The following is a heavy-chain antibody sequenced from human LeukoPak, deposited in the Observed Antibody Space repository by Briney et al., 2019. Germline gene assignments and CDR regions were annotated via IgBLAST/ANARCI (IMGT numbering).Heavy chain of an antibody. CDR1: GFTFSNYA. D-gene: IGHD3-10*01. CDR3: ARDSTYYYDSGSSGPHYFDN. V-gene: IGHV3-30*01. J-gene: IGHJ4*02. Sequence: PGGSLRLSCAASGFTFSNYAMHWVRQAPGKGLEWVSLISSGGTYEYYADSLKGRFTISRDNSKNTLYLQLTSLRAEDTAVYYCARDSTYYYDSGSSGPHYFDNWGQGTLVTVSS. CDR2: ISSGGTYE.